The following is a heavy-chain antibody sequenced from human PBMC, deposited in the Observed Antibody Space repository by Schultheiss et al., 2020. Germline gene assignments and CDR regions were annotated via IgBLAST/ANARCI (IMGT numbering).Heavy chain of an antibody. CDR2: SRNKVNNYTP. J-gene: IGHJ4*02. Sequence: GGSLRLSCAASGFAFSSSSMTWVRQAPGKGLEWIGRSRNKVNNYTPEYVASVKGRFTISRDEPKRSMYLQMNSLRAEDTAVYYCARDTYVKIGGHDYWGQGTLVTVSS. CDR1: GFAFSSSS. CDR3: ARDTYVKIGGHDY. D-gene: IGHD3-16*01. V-gene: IGHV3-72*01.